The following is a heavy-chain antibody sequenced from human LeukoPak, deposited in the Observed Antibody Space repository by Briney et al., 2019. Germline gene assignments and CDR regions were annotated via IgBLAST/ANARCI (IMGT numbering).Heavy chain of an antibody. CDR1: GFTFNDCA. CDR2: IGEAGT. CDR3: AKNLGPFDV. J-gene: IGHJ3*01. V-gene: IGHV3-23*01. Sequence: PGGSLRLSCAASGFTFNDCAMTWVRQAPGKGLEWVSSIGEAGTYYADSVKGRFTISRDNSKNMLYLQLNSLRAGDTAMYYCAKNLGPFDVRGQGTMVTVSS. D-gene: IGHD3-16*01.